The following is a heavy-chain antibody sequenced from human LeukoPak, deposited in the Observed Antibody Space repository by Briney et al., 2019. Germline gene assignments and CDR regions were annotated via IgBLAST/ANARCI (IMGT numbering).Heavy chain of an antibody. J-gene: IGHJ3*02. D-gene: IGHD3-22*01. V-gene: IGHV1-18*01. CDR1: GYSFDRYG. Sequence: PGASVKVSCKASGYSFDRYGISWVRQAPGQGLEWLGWIGAFNGNTNYAQNLQGRVTMTADTFTTTAYMELRSLSSDDTAVYYCARDFLSYDGSENHFEDTFDIWGQGTMVTVSS. CDR2: IGAFNGNT. CDR3: ARDFLSYDGSENHFEDTFDI.